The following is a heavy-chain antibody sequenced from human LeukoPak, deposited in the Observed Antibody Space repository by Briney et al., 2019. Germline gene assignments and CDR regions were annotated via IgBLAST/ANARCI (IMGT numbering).Heavy chain of an antibody. J-gene: IGHJ4*02. D-gene: IGHD3-10*01. CDR3: ARDYVGMSIIRDFGY. Sequence: ASVKVSLTASVYTFPRYGLSWVRQAPGQGLEWMGWISAYNGDTSYAQKLQGRVTMTTDTSTSTVYMELRSLRSDDTAVCYCARDYVGMSIIRDFGYWGQGTLVTVSS. CDR1: VYTFPRYG. V-gene: IGHV1-18*01. CDR2: ISAYNGDT.